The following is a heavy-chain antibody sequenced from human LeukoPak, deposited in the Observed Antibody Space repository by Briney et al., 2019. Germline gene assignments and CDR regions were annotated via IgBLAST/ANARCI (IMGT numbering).Heavy chain of an antibody. CDR3: AKDTRLLGPYGMDV. J-gene: IGHJ6*02. V-gene: IGHV3-9*01. Sequence: GGSLRLSCAASGFTFDDYAMHWVRQAPGKGLEWVSGISWNSGSIGYADSVKGRFTISRDNAKNSLYLQMNSLRAEDTALYYCAKDTRLLGPYGMDVWGQGTTVTVSS. D-gene: IGHD3-16*01. CDR1: GFTFDDYA. CDR2: ISWNSGSI.